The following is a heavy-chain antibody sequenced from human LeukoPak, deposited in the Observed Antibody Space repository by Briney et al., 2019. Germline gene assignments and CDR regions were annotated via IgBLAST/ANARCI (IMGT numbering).Heavy chain of an antibody. CDR3: AKAHQPVSAATMIVFSYYFDY. D-gene: IGHD3-22*01. J-gene: IGHJ4*02. Sequence: GGSLRLSCAASGFTFSSYAMSWVRQAPGKGLEWVSAISGSGGSTYYADSVKGRFTISRDNSKNTLYLQMNSLRAEDTAVYYCAKAHQPVSAATMIVFSYYFDYWGQGTLVTVSS. CDR2: ISGSGGST. V-gene: IGHV3-23*01. CDR1: GFTFSSYA.